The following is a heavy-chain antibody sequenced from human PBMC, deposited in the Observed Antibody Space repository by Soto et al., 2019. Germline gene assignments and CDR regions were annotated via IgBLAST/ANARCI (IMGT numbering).Heavy chain of an antibody. CDR3: ARSGEHYYDSSGLNGALDY. Sequence: PGGSLRLSCAASGFTFSSYAMHWVRQAPGKGLEWVAVISYDGSNKYYADSVKGRFTISRDNSKNTLYLQMNSLRAEDTAVYYCARSGEHYYDSSGLNGALDYWGQGTLVTVSS. V-gene: IGHV3-30-3*01. CDR2: ISYDGSNK. CDR1: GFTFSSYA. J-gene: IGHJ4*02. D-gene: IGHD3-22*01.